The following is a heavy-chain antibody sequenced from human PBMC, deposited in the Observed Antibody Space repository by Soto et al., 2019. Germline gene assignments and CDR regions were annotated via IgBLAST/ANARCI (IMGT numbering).Heavy chain of an antibody. CDR1: GGSISSGDYY. J-gene: IGHJ6*02. CDR2: IYYSGST. D-gene: IGHD4-17*01. CDR3: ASHDYAHYGIDV. Sequence: QVQLQESGPGLVKPSQTLSLTCTVSGGSISSGDYYWSWIRQPPGKGLEWIGYIYYSGSTYYNPSLRSRVTISVDTAKTQFSLKLSSVTAADTAVYYCASHDYAHYGIDVWGQGTTVTVSS. V-gene: IGHV4-30-4*01.